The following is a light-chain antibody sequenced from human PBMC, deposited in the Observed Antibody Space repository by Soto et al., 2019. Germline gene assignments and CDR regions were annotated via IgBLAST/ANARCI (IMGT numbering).Light chain of an antibody. CDR1: SSDVGNYNF. CDR3: CSYTTSSTYV. J-gene: IGLJ1*01. Sequence: QSALTQPASVSGSHGQSIAISCTGTSSDVGNYNFVSWYQQHPGKAPKLMIYDVSNRPSGISNRFSGSKSGNTASLTISGLQAEDEADYYCCSYTTSSTYVFGTGTKVTVL. V-gene: IGLV2-14*03. CDR2: DVS.